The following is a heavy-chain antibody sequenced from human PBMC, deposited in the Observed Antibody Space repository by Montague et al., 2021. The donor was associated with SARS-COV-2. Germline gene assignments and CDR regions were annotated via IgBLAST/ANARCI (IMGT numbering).Heavy chain of an antibody. D-gene: IGHD3-10*01. Sequence: SETLSLTCTVSGGSISSYYWSWIRQPPGKGLEWIGYIYYSGSTNYNPSLKSRVTISVDTSKNQFSLKLSSVTAADTAVYYCARAGSGGYPFYYYYGMDVWGQGTTVTVSS. CDR1: GGSISSYY. CDR2: IYYSGST. CDR3: ARAGSGGYPFYYYYGMDV. V-gene: IGHV4-59*08. J-gene: IGHJ6*02.